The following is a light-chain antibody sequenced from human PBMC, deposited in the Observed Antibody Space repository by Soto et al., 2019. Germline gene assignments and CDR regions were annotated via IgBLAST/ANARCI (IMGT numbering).Light chain of an antibody. CDR2: ENN. V-gene: IGLV1-51*02. CDR3: GTWDNSLSGWV. CDR1: SSNIGSNY. J-gene: IGLJ3*02. Sequence: QSVLTQPPSVSAAPGQKVTISCFGSSSNIGSNYVSWYQQLPGTAPKLLIYENNKRPSGVPDRFSGSKSGTSATLGITGLQTGDEAEYYCGTWDNSLSGWVFGGGTKLTVL.